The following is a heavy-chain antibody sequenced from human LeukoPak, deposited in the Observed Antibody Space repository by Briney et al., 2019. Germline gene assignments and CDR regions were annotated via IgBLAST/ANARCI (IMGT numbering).Heavy chain of an antibody. CDR2: ISGSGDNT. CDR1: GFTFSSYA. J-gene: IGHJ4*02. D-gene: IGHD1-26*01. Sequence: PGGSLRLSCSASGFTFSSYAMHWVRQAPGKGLEWVSGISGSGDNTYNADSVRGRFTISRDNSKNTLYLQMNSLRAEDTALYYCAKALSQTGSYYSACDYWGQGTLVTVSS. CDR3: AKALSQTGSYYSACDY. V-gene: IGHV3-23*01.